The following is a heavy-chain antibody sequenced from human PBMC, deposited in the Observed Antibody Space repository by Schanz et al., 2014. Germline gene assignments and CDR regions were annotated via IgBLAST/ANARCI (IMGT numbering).Heavy chain of an antibody. D-gene: IGHD5-12*01. Sequence: QVQLVQSGAEVKKPGASVKVSCKPSGYTFTDYYIHWVRQAPGQGLEWMGRINPNSGGTNYAQKFQGRVTMTWDTSVDTAYMELTSLTYDDTAVYYCAREMLDIVATMDDDAFDIWGQGTMVTVSS. CDR1: GYTFTDYY. CDR2: INPNSGGT. J-gene: IGHJ3*02. CDR3: AREMLDIVATMDDDAFDI. V-gene: IGHV1-2*06.